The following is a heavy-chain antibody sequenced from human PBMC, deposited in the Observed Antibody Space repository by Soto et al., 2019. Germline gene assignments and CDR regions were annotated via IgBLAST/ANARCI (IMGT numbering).Heavy chain of an antibody. J-gene: IGHJ4*02. CDR3: AKDLFLGERGGFDY. CDR1: GFTFSSYA. D-gene: IGHD1-26*01. CDR2: ISGSGGST. V-gene: IGHV3-23*01. Sequence: EVQLLESGGGLVQPGGSLRLSCAASGFTFSSYAMSWVRQAPGQVLEWVSAISGSGGSTYYADSVKGRFTISRDNSKNTLYLQMNSLRAEDTAVYYCAKDLFLGERGGFDYWGQGTLVTVSS.